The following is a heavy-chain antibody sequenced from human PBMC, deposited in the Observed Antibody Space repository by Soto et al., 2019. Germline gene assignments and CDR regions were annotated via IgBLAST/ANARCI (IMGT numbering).Heavy chain of an antibody. V-gene: IGHV4-30-2*01. CDR1: GGSISSGGYS. Sequence: QLQLQESGSGLVKPSQTLSLTCAVSGGSISSGGYSWSWIRQPPGKGLEWIGYIYHSGSTYYNPSLKSRVTISVDRSKNQFSLKLSSVTAADTAVYYCAGTYYYGSGSPYYFDYWGQGTLVTVSS. D-gene: IGHD3-10*01. J-gene: IGHJ4*02. CDR3: AGTYYYGSGSPYYFDY. CDR2: IYHSGST.